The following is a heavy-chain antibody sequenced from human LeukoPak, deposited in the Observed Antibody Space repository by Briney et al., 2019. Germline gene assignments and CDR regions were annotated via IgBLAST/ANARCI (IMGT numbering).Heavy chain of an antibody. Sequence: GRSLRLSCAASGFTFDDYAMHWVRQAPGKGLEWVSGISWNSGSIGYADSVKGRFTISRDNAKNSLYLQMNSLRDEDMALYYCAKGYCSSTSCYVDYWGQGTLVTVSS. CDR1: GFTFDDYA. V-gene: IGHV3-9*03. CDR3: AKGYCSSTSCYVDY. CDR2: ISWNSGSI. J-gene: IGHJ4*02. D-gene: IGHD2-2*01.